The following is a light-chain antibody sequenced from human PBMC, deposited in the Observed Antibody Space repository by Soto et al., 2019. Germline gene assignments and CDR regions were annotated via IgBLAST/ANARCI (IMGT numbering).Light chain of an antibody. CDR3: QQYNHWPPLT. J-gene: IGKJ4*01. Sequence: DIQMTQSPSSLSASVEDRVIITCRASQSISNHLNWYQQKPGKAPKLLIFATSSLQSGVPSRFSGSGSGTEFTLTISSLQSEDFAVYYCQQYNHWPPLTFGGGTKVDIK. V-gene: IGKV1-39*01. CDR2: ATS. CDR1: QSISNH.